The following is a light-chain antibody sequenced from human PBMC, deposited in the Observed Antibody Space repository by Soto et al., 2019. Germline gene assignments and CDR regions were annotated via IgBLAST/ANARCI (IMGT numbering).Light chain of an antibody. CDR1: QSVSSNY. V-gene: IGKV3-20*01. J-gene: IGKJ1*01. Sequence: ELVLTQSPGTLSSSPGERATLSCRASQSVSSNYLAWYQRKPGQAPTLLIYGASNRATDIPYRFIGSGSGTDFTLTITRLEPDDFAMYYCQQYGGSPPTFGQGTKVEIK. CDR2: GAS. CDR3: QQYGGSPPT.